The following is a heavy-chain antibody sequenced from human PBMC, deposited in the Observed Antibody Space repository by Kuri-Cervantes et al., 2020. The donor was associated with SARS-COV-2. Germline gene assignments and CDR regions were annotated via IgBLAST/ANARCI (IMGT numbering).Heavy chain of an antibody. CDR1: GYTFTSYG. D-gene: IGHD1-26*01. CDR2: ISASNGNT. CDR3: ARRWVGALHNDAFDI. Sequence: ASVKVSCKASGYTFTSYGFSWVRQAPGQGLGWMGWISASNGNTNCAQKHQGRVTMTTVTSTSTAYMELRSLRSDDTAVYYCARRWVGALHNDAFDIWGQGTMVTVSS. V-gene: IGHV1-18*01. J-gene: IGHJ3*02.